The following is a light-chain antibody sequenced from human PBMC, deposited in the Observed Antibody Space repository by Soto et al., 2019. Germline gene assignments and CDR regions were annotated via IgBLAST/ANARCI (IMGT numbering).Light chain of an antibody. CDR3: AAWDDSLNGLV. V-gene: IGLV1-44*01. CDR1: SSNIGSNT. J-gene: IGLJ2*01. CDR2: TNN. Sequence: QSVLTQPPSASGTPGQRVTLSCSGSSSNIGSNTVNWYQQLPGTAPKLLIYTNNQRPSGVPDRFSGSKSGTSASLAISGLWSEDEADYYCAAWDDSLNGLVFGGGTKVTVL.